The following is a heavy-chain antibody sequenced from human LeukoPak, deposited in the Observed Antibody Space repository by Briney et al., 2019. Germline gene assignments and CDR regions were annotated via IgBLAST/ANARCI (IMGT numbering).Heavy chain of an antibody. CDR2: IYSGGTT. CDR1: GFTFSSYA. Sequence: PGGSLRLSCAASGFTFSSYAMSWVRQAPGKGLEWVSVIYSGGTTYYADSVKGRFTISRDGSKNTLYLQMNSLRAEDTAVYYCARLNYYGSGSYSSWGQGTLVTVSS. CDR3: ARLNYYGSGSYSS. V-gene: IGHV3-23*01. D-gene: IGHD3-10*01. J-gene: IGHJ4*02.